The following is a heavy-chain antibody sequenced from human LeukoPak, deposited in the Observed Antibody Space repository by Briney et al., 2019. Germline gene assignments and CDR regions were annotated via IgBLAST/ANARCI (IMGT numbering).Heavy chain of an antibody. D-gene: IGHD5-12*01. CDR2: IKEDGGAK. V-gene: IGHV3-7*01. Sequence: GGSLRLSCVVSGFTFKSYWMSWVRQAPGKGLEWLANIKEDGGAKYYVDSVKGRFTISRDNAKNSLYLQMNSLRAEDTAVYYCARGMDIVATILGPVDYWGQGTLVTVSS. J-gene: IGHJ4*02. CDR3: ARGMDIVATILGPVDY. CDR1: GFTFKSYW.